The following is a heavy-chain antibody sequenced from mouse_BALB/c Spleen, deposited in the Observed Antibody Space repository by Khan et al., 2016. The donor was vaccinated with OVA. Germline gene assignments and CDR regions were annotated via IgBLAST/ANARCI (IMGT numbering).Heavy chain of an antibody. J-gene: IGHJ2*01. CDR1: GYSITSDYA. V-gene: IGHV3-2*02. CDR3: ARICGGDFDY. CDR2: ISYSGNT. Sequence: EVQLQESGPGLVKPSQSLSLTCTVTGYSITSDYAWNWIRQFPGNKLEWMGFISYSGNTNYHPSLKSRISITRDTSKNQFFLQLTSVTTEDTATYYCARICGGDFDYWGQGTTLTVSS.